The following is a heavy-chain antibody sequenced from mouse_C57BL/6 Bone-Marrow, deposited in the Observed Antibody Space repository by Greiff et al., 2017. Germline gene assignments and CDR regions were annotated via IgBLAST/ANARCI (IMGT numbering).Heavy chain of an antibody. V-gene: IGHV5-2*01. CDR2: INSDGGST. CDR3: ARIYYYGSSHWYFDV. J-gene: IGHJ1*03. Sequence: DVMLVESGGGLVQPGESLKLSCESNEYEFPSHDMSWVRKTPEKRLELVAAINSDGGSTYYPDTMERRFIIARDNTKKTLYLQMSSLRSEDKALYYCARIYYYGSSHWYFDVWGTGTTVTVSS. D-gene: IGHD1-1*01. CDR1: EYEFPSHD.